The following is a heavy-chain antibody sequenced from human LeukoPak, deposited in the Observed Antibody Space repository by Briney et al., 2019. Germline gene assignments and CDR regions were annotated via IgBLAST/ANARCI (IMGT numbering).Heavy chain of an antibody. CDR3: AREVVAVAGTFDWFDP. CDR1: GFTFSTYA. CDR2: ITSSGGSTI. Sequence: GGSLRLSCAASGFTFSTYAMSWVRQAPGKGLEWVSGITSSGGSTIYYADSVKGRFTISRDNAKNSLYLQMDSLRAEDTAVYYCAREVVAVAGTFDWFDPWGQGTLVTVSS. J-gene: IGHJ5*02. D-gene: IGHD6-19*01. V-gene: IGHV3-48*03.